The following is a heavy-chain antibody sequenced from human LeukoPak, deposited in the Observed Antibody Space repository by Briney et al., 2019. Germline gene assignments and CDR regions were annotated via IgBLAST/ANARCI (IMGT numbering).Heavy chain of an antibody. CDR2: IYYSGST. V-gene: IGHV4-59*08. CDR1: GGSISSYY. D-gene: IGHD3-22*01. Sequence: PSETLSLTCTVSGGSISSYYWSWIRQPPGKGLEWIGYIYYSGSTNYNPSLKSRVTISVDTSKNQFSLKLSSVTAADTAVYYCARHAFDYYDSSGPYYFDYWGQGTLVTVSS. J-gene: IGHJ4*02. CDR3: ARHAFDYYDSSGPYYFDY.